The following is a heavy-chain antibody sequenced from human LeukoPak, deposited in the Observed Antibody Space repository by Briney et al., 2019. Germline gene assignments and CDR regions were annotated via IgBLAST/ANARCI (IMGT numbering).Heavy chain of an antibody. CDR3: ARGWGSTAAFQFIVVVPAAARRGKYYFDY. D-gene: IGHD2-2*01. J-gene: IGHJ4*02. V-gene: IGHV4-34*01. CDR2: INHSGST. CDR1: GGSFSGYY. Sequence: SETLSLTCAVYGGSFSGYYWSWIRQPPGKGLEWIGEINHSGSTNYNPSLKSRVTISVDTSKNQFSLKLSSVTAADTAVYYCARGWGSTAAFQFIVVVPAAARRGKYYFDYWGQGTLVTVSS.